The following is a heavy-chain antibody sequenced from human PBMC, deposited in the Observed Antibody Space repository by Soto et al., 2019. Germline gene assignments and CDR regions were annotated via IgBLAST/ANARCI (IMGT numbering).Heavy chain of an antibody. CDR2: IIPIFGTA. Sequence: QVQLVQSGAEVRKPGSSVKVSCKASGGTFSSYAISWVRQAPGQGLEWMGGIIPIFGTANYAQKFQGRVTITADEPTSTAYREGSSRRSEDTALYYCASEGYSISSRAFDIGGQGKMVPVSS. J-gene: IGHJ3*02. D-gene: IGHD6-6*01. V-gene: IGHV1-69*01. CDR3: ASEGYSISSRAFDI. CDR1: GGTFSSYA.